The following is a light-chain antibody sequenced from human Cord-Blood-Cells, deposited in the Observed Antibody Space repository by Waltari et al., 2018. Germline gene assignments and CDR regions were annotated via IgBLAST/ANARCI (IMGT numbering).Light chain of an antibody. Sequence: QSALTQPASVSGSPGQSITISCTGTSSDVGSYNLFPWYQQHPGKAPKLMIYEVSKRPSGVSNRFSGSKSGNTASLTISGLQAEDEADYYCCSYAGSSTFEVFGGGTKLTVL. V-gene: IGLV2-23*02. CDR2: EVS. CDR1: SSDVGSYNL. CDR3: CSYAGSSTFEV. J-gene: IGLJ3*02.